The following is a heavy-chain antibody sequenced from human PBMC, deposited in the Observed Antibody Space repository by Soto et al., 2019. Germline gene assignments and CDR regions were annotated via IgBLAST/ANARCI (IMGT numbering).Heavy chain of an antibody. CDR1: GFTFTNSA. D-gene: IGHD2-21*01. V-gene: IGHV1-58*01. CDR3: AAASIGVLGPFDP. J-gene: IGHJ5*02. CDR2: IVVGSGET. Sequence: QMQLVQSGPEVKKPGTSMKVSCKASGFTFTNSAVQWVRQARGQRVEWIGWIVVGSGETNYAQKFQERVTITRDMSTSTAYMELSSLRSEDTAVYYCAAASIGVLGPFDPWGQGTLVTVSS.